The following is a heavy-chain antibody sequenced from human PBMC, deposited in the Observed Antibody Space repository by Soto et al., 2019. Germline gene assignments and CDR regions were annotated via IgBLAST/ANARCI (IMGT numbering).Heavy chain of an antibody. V-gene: IGHV2-26*01. J-gene: IGHJ5*02. D-gene: IGHD6-19*01. CDR3: ARRHLAVAVSPWFDP. CDR2: IDSSGEK. CDR1: GLSITDSEMG. Sequence: QVTLKESGPVLVKPTETLTLRCTVSGLSITDSEMGVSWIRQPPGQPLEWLAHIDSSGEKSYRTFLKSRLAIYKDTSKSQIVITMTNMDPADTATYYCARRHLAVAVSPWFDPWGQGIPVTVSS.